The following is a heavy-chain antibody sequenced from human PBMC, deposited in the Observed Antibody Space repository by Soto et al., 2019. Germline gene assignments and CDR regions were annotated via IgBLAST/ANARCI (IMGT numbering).Heavy chain of an antibody. V-gene: IGHV3-72*01. CDR2: SKNKADSYTT. CDR1: GCAFGDHY. Sequence: EVQLVESGGGLVQPGGSLRLSCAASGCAFGDHYMDWVRQAPGKGLEWVGRSKNKADSYTTEYAASVKGRFTISRDGSKNLQFLQMNSLKTEDTAVYYCTVWGSGNDFGAAWGQGILVTVSS. J-gene: IGHJ4*02. CDR3: TVWGSGNDFGAA. D-gene: IGHD3-10*01.